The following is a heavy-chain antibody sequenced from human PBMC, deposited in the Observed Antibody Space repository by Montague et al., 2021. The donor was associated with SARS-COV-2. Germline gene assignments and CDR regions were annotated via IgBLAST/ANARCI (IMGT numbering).Heavy chain of an antibody. CDR3: ARHYSATLPAVY. Sequence: SETLSLTCTGAGGSIRSFYWSWFRQPPGKGLGWIGYISDSGSTNYNPSLTSRITMSVDTSKNQFSLKVNSVTAADTAVYYCARHYSATLPAVYWGQGTLVTVSS. J-gene: IGHJ4*02. V-gene: IGHV4-59*08. CDR2: ISDSGST. CDR1: GGSIRSFY. D-gene: IGHD2-15*01.